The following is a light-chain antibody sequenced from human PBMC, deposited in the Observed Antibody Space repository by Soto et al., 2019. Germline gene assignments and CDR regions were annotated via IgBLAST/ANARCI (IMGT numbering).Light chain of an antibody. J-gene: IGKJ1*01. CDR1: QSVSNNY. CDR3: QQYGSSSWT. V-gene: IGKV3-20*01. Sequence: EIVMTQSPATLSVSPGERATLSCRASQSVSNNYLAWYQQKFGQAPRLLIYDASRRATGIPERFSGSGSGTDYTLTINRLEPEDFAVYYCQQYGSSSWTFGQGTKVDIK. CDR2: DAS.